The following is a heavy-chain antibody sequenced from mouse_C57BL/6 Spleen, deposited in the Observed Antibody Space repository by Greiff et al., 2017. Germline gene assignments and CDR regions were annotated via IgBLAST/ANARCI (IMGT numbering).Heavy chain of an antibody. CDR3: AREGYQAPFAC. Sequence: EVKVVESEGGLVQPGSSMKLSCTASGFTFSDYYMAWVRQVPEKGLEWVANINYDGSSTYYLDSLKSRFIISRDNAKNLLYLQMSSLKSEDTATYYCAREGYQAPFACWGQGTLVTVSA. CDR2: INYDGSST. J-gene: IGHJ3*01. V-gene: IGHV5-16*01. D-gene: IGHD2-2*01. CDR1: GFTFSDYY.